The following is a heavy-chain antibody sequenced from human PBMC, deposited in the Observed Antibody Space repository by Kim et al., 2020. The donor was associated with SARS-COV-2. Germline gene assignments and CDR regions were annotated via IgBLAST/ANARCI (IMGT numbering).Heavy chain of an antibody. D-gene: IGHD3-3*01. V-gene: IGHV1-3*01. J-gene: IGHJ4*02. Sequence: ASVKVSCKASGYTFTSYAMHWVRQAPGQRLEWMGWINAGNGNTKYSQKFQGRVTITRDTSASTAYMELSSLRSEDTAVYYCARGGLKVFGVVTPSFDYRGQGTLVTVSS. CDR1: GYTFTSYA. CDR2: INAGNGNT. CDR3: ARGGLKVFGVVTPSFDY.